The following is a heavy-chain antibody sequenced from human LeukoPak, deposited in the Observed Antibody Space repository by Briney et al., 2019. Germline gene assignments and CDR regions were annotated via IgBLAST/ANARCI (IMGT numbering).Heavy chain of an antibody. Sequence: ASVKVSCKASGYTFTSYYMHLVRQAPGQGLEWMGIINPSGGSTSYAQKFQGRVTMTRDTSTSTVYMELSRLRSEDTPVYYCARGVYCRSTSYYYYFDYWGQGTLVTVSS. CDR2: INPSGGST. J-gene: IGHJ4*02. V-gene: IGHV1-46*01. CDR1: GYTFTSYY. CDR3: ARGVYCRSTSYYYYFDY. D-gene: IGHD2-2*01.